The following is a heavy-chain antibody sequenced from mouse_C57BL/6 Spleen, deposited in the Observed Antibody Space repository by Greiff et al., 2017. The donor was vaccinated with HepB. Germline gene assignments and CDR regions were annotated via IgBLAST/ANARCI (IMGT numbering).Heavy chain of an antibody. CDR1: GFTFSNYW. J-gene: IGHJ3*01. Sequence: DVMLVESGGGLVQPGGSMKLSCVASGFTFSNYWMNWVRQSPEKGLEWVAQIRLKSDNYATHYAESVKGRFTISRDDSKSSVYLQMNNLRAEDTGIYYCTDGEYYGSSFAYWGQGTLVTVSA. CDR2: IRLKSDNYAT. CDR3: TDGEYYGSSFAY. V-gene: IGHV6-3*01. D-gene: IGHD1-1*01.